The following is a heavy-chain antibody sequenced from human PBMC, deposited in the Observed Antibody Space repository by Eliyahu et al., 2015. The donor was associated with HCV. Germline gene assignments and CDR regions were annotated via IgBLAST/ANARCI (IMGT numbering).Heavy chain of an antibody. CDR3: ARIRYGDYWIWFDP. D-gene: IGHD4-17*01. CDR1: GFXXRSYT. CDR2: IGTSSQYI. V-gene: IGHV3-21*01. J-gene: IGHJ5*02. Sequence: EVQLVESGGGLVKPGGSLRLSCAASGFXXRSYTMNWVRQAPGKGLGWVSSIGTSSQYIYYADSVRGRFTISRDNAKNSLYLQMNSLRAEDTAVYYCARIRYGDYWIWFDPWGQGTLVTVSS.